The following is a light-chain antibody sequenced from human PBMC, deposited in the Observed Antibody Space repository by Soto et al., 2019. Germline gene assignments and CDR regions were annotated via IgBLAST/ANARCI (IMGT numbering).Light chain of an antibody. J-gene: IGKJ1*01. CDR3: QQYNNWPPWT. CDR1: QSVSSN. V-gene: IGKV3-15*01. Sequence: EIVLTQSQPTLSVSPGERATLSWGASQSVSSNLAWYQQKPAQAPRLLIYGASTRATGIPARFSGSGSATEFTLTISSLQSEDFAVYYGQQYNNWPPWTFGQGTKVDIK. CDR2: GAS.